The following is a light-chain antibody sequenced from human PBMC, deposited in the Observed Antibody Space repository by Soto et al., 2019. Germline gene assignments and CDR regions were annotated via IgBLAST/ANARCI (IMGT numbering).Light chain of an antibody. V-gene: IGLV2-14*01. CDR1: SSDVGGYDF. Sequence: QSALTQPASVSGSPGQSITISCTGTSSDVGGYDFVSWYQQRPGNAPKLIIYDVSNRPSGVSNRFSGSKSGNTASLTISGLQAEDEADYYCTSYTRSDIVVFGGGTKLTVL. CDR2: DVS. CDR3: TSYTRSDIVV. J-gene: IGLJ2*01.